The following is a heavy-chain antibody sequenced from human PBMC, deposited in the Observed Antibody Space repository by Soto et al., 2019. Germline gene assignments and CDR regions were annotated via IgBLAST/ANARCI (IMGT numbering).Heavy chain of an antibody. D-gene: IGHD6-19*01. CDR3: GRGGRRGSGWYRGGYYYYYMDV. CDR1: GYTFTSYD. V-gene: IGHV1-8*01. J-gene: IGHJ6*03. CDR2: MNPNSGNT. Sequence: ASVKVSCKASGYTFTSYDINWVRQATGQGFEWMGWMNPNSGNTGYAQKFQGRVTMTRNTSISTAYMELSSLRSEDTAVYYCGRGGRRGSGWYRGGYYYYYMDVWGKGTTVTVSS.